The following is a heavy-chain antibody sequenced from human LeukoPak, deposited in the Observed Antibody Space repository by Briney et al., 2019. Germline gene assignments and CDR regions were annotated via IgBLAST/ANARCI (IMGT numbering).Heavy chain of an antibody. Sequence: GGSLRLSCAASGFTFSSYSMNWVRQAPGKGLEWVSYISSSSTIYYADSVKGRFTISRDNAKNSLYLQMNSLRAEDTAVYYCAREASGSQWLVGDFDYWGQGTLVTVSS. CDR1: GFTFSSYS. CDR2: ISSSSTI. J-gene: IGHJ4*02. D-gene: IGHD6-19*01. V-gene: IGHV3-48*01. CDR3: AREASGSQWLVGDFDY.